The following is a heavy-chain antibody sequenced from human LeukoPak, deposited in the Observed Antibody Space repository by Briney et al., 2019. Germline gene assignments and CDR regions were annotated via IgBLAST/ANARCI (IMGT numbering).Heavy chain of an antibody. D-gene: IGHD2-21*01. V-gene: IGHV1-69*10. Sequence: ASVKVSCKASGGTFSNYAFSWVRQAPGQGLEWMGGIIPILASTNYAQKFQGRVTITADKSTSTAYMDLSSLTSEDTAVYYCATTYSRGPGAPYYYYYMDVWGKGTTVTVPS. CDR3: ATTYSRGPGAPYYYYYMDV. J-gene: IGHJ6*03. CDR2: IIPILAST. CDR1: GGTFSNYA.